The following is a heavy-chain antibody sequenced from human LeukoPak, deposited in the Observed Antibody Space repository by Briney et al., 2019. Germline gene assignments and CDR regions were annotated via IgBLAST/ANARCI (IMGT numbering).Heavy chain of an antibody. D-gene: IGHD5-18*01. CDR3: ARDPDTAMALYYFDY. V-gene: IGHV3-30*04. CDR1: RFTFSSYA. J-gene: IGHJ4*02. CDR2: ISYDGSNK. Sequence: GGSLRLSCAASRFTFSSYAMHWVSQAPGKGLEWVAVISYDGSNKYYADSVNGRFTISRDNSKNTLYLQMNSLRAEDTAVYYCARDPDTAMALYYFDYWGQGTLFTVSS.